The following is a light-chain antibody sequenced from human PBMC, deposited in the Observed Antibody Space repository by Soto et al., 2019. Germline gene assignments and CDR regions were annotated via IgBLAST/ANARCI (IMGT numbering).Light chain of an antibody. CDR2: EVS. CDR3: SSLAGRPVV. Sequence: QSALTQPPSASGSPGQSVTITCSGTSSDVGEETYVSWYQQHPGKVPKLILYEVSKRPSGVPDRFSGSRSGNTASLTVSGIQAEDEADCSSSSLAGRPVVFGGGTKLTVL. J-gene: IGLJ2*01. V-gene: IGLV2-8*01. CDR1: SSDVGEETY.